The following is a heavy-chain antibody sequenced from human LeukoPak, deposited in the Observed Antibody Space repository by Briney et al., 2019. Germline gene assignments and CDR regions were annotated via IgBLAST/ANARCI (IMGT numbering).Heavy chain of an antibody. J-gene: IGHJ6*02. V-gene: IGHV1-18*01. Sequence: GASVNVSCKASGYTFTSYGISWVRQAPGQGLEWMGWISAYSGDTNYAQKFQGRATMTTDTSTSTAYMELSSLRSEDTAVYYCATAGRSKGVPYYYYYGMDVWGQGTTVTVSS. D-gene: IGHD2-15*01. CDR1: GYTFTSYG. CDR2: ISAYSGDT. CDR3: ATAGRSKGVPYYYYYGMDV.